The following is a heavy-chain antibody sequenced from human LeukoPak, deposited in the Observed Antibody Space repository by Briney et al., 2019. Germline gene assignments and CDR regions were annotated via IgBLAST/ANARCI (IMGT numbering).Heavy chain of an antibody. Sequence: SQTLSLTCTVSGGSLSSDTYYWSWIRQPAGRGLEWIGRISTSGSTTYSPSLKSRVTISIDTSKDQFSLKLSSVTAADTAVYYCARDRTPETRDAFDIWGQGTMVTVSS. CDR1: GGSLSSDTYY. CDR2: ISTSGST. J-gene: IGHJ3*02. CDR3: ARDRTPETRDAFDI. V-gene: IGHV4-61*02. D-gene: IGHD1-14*01.